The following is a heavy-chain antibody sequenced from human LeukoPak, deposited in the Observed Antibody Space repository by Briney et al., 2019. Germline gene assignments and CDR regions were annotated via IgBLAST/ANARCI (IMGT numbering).Heavy chain of an antibody. J-gene: IGHJ5*02. CDR3: ARDQDIVVVVAALRQREMGGFDP. Sequence: ASVNVSCKASVYTFTNYDMNWVRQATGQGPEWMGLMNPKSGNTGYAQKFQGRVTMTRNSSISTAYMELSSLRSDDTAVYYCARDQDIVVVVAALRQREMGGFDPWGQGTLVTVSS. CDR1: VYTFTNYD. V-gene: IGHV1-8*01. D-gene: IGHD2-15*01. CDR2: MNPKSGNT.